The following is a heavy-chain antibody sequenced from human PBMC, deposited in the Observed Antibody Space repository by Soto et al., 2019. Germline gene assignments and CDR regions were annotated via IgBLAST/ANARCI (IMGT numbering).Heavy chain of an antibody. CDR2: ITGSGAST. J-gene: IGHJ6*02. CDR3: ASRSNWYYYDSSGCPQCGMDV. CDR1: GFSFNNYA. V-gene: IGHV3-23*01. D-gene: IGHD3-22*01. Sequence: PGGSLRLSCAASGFSFNNYAMTWVRQAPGKGLEWVSGITGSGASTYYADSVKGRFTISRDNSKNTLYLQMNSLRAEDTAVYYCASRSNWYYYDSSGCPQCGMDVWGQGTTVTVSS.